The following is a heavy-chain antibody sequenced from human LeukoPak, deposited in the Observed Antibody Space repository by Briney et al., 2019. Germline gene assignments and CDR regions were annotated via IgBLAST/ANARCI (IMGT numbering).Heavy chain of an antibody. V-gene: IGHV1-24*01. CDR2: FDPEDVET. CDR3: ATDLIGSGYDLPVGY. J-gene: IGHJ4*02. Sequence: GASVKVSCKVSGYTLTELSMHWVRQAPGKGLEWMGGFDPEDVETIYAQKFQGRVTVTEDTSADTAYMELSSLRSEDTAVYYCATDLIGSGYDLPVGYWGQGTLVTVSS. CDR1: GYTLTELS. D-gene: IGHD5-12*01.